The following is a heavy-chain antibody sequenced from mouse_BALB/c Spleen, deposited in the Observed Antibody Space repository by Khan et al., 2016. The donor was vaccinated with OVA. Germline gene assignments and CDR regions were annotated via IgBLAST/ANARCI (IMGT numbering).Heavy chain of an antibody. Sequence: QSGTELARPGASVKLSCKASGYTFTSYWMQWVKQRPGQGLEWIGAIYPGDGNTRYTQKFTGKAPLTAYKSSSTADMQLSSLASEDVAVYFCVRGGITTGYFDYWGQGTTLTVSS. CDR2: IYPGDGNT. V-gene: IGHV1-87*01. D-gene: IGHD1-1*01. CDR3: VRGGITTGYFDY. CDR1: GYTFTSYW. J-gene: IGHJ2*01.